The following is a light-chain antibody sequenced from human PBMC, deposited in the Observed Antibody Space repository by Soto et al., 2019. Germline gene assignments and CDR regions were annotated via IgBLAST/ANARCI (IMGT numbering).Light chain of an antibody. J-gene: IGLJ1*01. CDR2: DVN. CDR1: VGAYNY. V-gene: IGLV2-14*03. Sequence: VGAYNYVSWYQQRPGSAPQLIMYDVNNRPSGASHRFSGSKSGHTAYLTISGLQSDDEANYHCSSYTSTYSLAFGTXX. CDR3: SSYTSTYSLA.